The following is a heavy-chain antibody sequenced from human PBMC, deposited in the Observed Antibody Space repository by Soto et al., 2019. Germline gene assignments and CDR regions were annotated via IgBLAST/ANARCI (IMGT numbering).Heavy chain of an antibody. J-gene: IGHJ6*02. V-gene: IGHV3-74*01. D-gene: IGHD6-6*01. CDR2: INSDGSST. Sequence: GGSLRLSCSASVFTFSSYWMHWVRQAPGKGLVWVSRINSDGSSTSYADSVKGRFTISRDNAKNTLYLQMNSLRAEDTAVYYCARDIAARQGGRDVWGQGTTVTVSS. CDR1: VFTFSSYW. CDR3: ARDIAARQGGRDV.